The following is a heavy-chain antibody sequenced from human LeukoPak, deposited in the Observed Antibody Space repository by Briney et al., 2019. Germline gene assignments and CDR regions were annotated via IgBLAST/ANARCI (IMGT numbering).Heavy chain of an antibody. Sequence: SETLSLTCTVSGGSISSSSYYWGWIRQSPGKGLEWIGTISYSGSTNYNPSLKSRVTMSVDTSKNQFSLKLSSVTAADTAVYYCARAYSSSWYHYFDYWGQGTLVTVSS. D-gene: IGHD6-13*01. V-gene: IGHV4-39*07. CDR2: ISYSGST. J-gene: IGHJ4*02. CDR3: ARAYSSSWYHYFDY. CDR1: GGSISSSSYY.